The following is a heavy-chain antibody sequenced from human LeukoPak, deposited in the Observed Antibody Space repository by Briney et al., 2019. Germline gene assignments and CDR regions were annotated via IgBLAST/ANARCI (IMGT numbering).Heavy chain of an antibody. J-gene: IGHJ4*02. Sequence: SETLSLTCAVYGGSFSGYYWSWIRQPPGKGLEWIGEINHSGSTNYNPSLKSRVTMSVDTSKNQFSLKLSPVTAADTAVYYCARGDFLSSIYWGQGTLVTVSS. CDR2: INHSGST. CDR3: ARGDFLSSIY. V-gene: IGHV4-34*01. D-gene: IGHD3-3*01. CDR1: GGSFSGYY.